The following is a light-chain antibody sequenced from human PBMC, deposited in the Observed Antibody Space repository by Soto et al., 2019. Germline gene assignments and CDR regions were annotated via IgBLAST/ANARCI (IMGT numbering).Light chain of an antibody. V-gene: IGKV3-20*01. CDR1: QSFSTSS. CDR3: QQFGSSAWR. Sequence: EIVVTQSPGTLSLSGGERATLSCRASQSFSTSSLAWYQHRVGQAPRLLIYGASRRATGIPDRFSGSGSGTDFTLTISRMEPADFELYYCQQFGSSAWRFATGSKVDIX. J-gene: IGKJ1*01. CDR2: GAS.